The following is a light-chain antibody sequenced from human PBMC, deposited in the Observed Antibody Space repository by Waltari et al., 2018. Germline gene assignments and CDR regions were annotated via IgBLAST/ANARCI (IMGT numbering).Light chain of an antibody. V-gene: IGLV2-14*03. CDR1: ASDVAFYNY. Sequence: QSALTQPASVSGSPGQSITISCTGTASDVAFYNYVSWYQQHPGKAPKVIIYDVSERPSGVSNRCSGSKSGNTAYLTISGLQAEDEADYYCNSYTGSSSWVFGGGTKLTV. CDR2: DVS. CDR3: NSYTGSSSWV. J-gene: IGLJ3*02.